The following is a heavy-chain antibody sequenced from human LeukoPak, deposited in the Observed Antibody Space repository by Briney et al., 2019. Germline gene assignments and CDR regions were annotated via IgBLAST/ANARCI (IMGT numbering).Heavy chain of an antibody. D-gene: IGHD6-13*01. CDR2: IRGSGGNA. CDR3: AKADQYSSSWKYYYYYYMDV. V-gene: IGHV3-23*01. J-gene: IGHJ6*03. CDR1: GFTFSSYA. Sequence: PGGSLRLSCAASGFTFSSYAMNWVRQAPGKGLEWVSSIRGSGGNAYYGDSVKGRFTISRDNSKNTLYLQMNSLRAEDTAVYYCAKADQYSSSWKYYYYYYMDVRGKGTPVTVSS.